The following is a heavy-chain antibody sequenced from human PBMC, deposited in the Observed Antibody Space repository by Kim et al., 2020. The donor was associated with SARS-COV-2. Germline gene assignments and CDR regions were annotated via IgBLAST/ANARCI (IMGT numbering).Heavy chain of an antibody. Sequence: NTNHNPYPKRRVTISVDTSKNQFSLRLSSVTAADTAVYYCARRWLRYFDYWGQGTLVTVSS. CDR2: NT. D-gene: IGHD6-19*01. CDR3: ARRWLRYFDY. J-gene: IGHJ4*02. V-gene: IGHV4-34*01.